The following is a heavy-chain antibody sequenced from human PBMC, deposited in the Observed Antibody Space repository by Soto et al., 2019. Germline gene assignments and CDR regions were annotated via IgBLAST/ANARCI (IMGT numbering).Heavy chain of an antibody. V-gene: IGHV3-7*03. CDR2: IKQDGSEK. D-gene: IGHD6-19*01. J-gene: IGHJ4*02. CDR3: ARDKGRIAVAGTLDY. CDR1: GFTFSSYW. Sequence: GGSLRLSCAASGFTFSSYWMSWVRQAPGKGLEWVANIKQDGSEKYYVDSVKGRFTISRDNAKNSLYLQMNSLRAEDTAAYYCARDKGRIAVAGTLDYWGQGTLVTVSS.